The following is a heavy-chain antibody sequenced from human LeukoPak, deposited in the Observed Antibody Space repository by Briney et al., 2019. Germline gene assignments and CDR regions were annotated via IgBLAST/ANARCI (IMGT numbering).Heavy chain of an antibody. CDR3: ARGSGMYKYYFDY. Sequence: PGGSLRLSCAASRFTFSSYSMNWVRQAPGKGLEWVSYISSSSSTIYYADSVKGRFTISRDNAKNSLYLQMNSLRAEDTAIYYCARGSGMYKYYFDYWGQGTLVTVSS. J-gene: IGHJ4*02. D-gene: IGHD1-26*01. CDR2: ISSSSSTI. V-gene: IGHV3-48*04. CDR1: RFTFSSYS.